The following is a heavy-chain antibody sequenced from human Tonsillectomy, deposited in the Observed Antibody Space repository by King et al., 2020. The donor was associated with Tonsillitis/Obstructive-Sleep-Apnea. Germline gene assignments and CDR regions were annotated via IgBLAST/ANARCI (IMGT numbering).Heavy chain of an antibody. J-gene: IGHJ4*02. Sequence: QLQESGPGLVKPSATLSLICTVSGGSISRSNYNWGWIRQPPGKGLEWIASIYYSGTTYYNPSLESRVIISVDTSKNQFSLNLSSVTAADTAVYYCARRPRGAGPEASYWGQGTLVTVSS. V-gene: IGHV4-39*01. CDR2: IYYSGTT. CDR3: ARRPRGAGPEASY. CDR1: GGSISRSNYN. D-gene: IGHD3-10*01.